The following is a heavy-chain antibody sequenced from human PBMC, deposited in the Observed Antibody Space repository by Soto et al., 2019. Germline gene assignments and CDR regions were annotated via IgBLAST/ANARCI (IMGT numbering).Heavy chain of an antibody. J-gene: IGHJ4*02. D-gene: IGHD6-19*01. CDR1: GFTFSSYA. V-gene: IGHV3-30-3*01. CDR2: ISYDGSNK. CDR3: ASTRSGWAFDY. Sequence: PGGSLRLSCAASGFTFSSYAMHWVRQAPGKGLEWVAVISYDGSNKYYADSVKGRFTISRDNSKNTLYLQMNSLRAEDTAVYYCASTRSGWAFDYWGQGTLVTVSS.